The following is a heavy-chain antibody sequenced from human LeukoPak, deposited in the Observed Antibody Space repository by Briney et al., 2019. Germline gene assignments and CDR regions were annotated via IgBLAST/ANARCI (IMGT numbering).Heavy chain of an antibody. CDR2: INHSGST. V-gene: IGHV4-34*01. Sequence: SETLSLTCAVYGGSFSGYYWSWIRQPPGKGLEWIGEINHSGSTYYNPSLKSRVTISVDTSKNQFSLKLSSVTAADTAVYYCARADTAMVSRYFDYWGQGTLVTVSS. J-gene: IGHJ4*02. CDR3: ARADTAMVSRYFDY. D-gene: IGHD5-18*01. CDR1: GGSFSGYY.